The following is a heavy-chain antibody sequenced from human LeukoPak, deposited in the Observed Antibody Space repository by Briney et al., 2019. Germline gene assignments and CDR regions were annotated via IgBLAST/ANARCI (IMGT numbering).Heavy chain of an antibody. J-gene: IGHJ4*02. CDR1: GGSISSSSYY. V-gene: IGHV4-39*01. CDR3: ARQGRITIFGVVGFGY. CDR2: IYYSGST. D-gene: IGHD3-3*01. Sequence: SETLSLTCTVSGGSISSSSYYWGWIRQPPGKGLEWIGSIYYSGSTYCNPSLKSRVTISVDTSKNQFSLKLSSVTAADTAVYYCARQGRITIFGVVGFGYWGQGTLVTVSS.